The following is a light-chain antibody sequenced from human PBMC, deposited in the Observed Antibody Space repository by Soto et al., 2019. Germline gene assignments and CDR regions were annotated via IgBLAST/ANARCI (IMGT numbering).Light chain of an antibody. CDR1: QSISNW. CDR3: QHYNSYSEA. CDR2: KAS. Sequence: DIQMTQSPSTLSGSVGDRVTITCRASQSISNWLAWYQQKPGKAPKLLIYKASTLKSGVPSRFSGSGSGTEFTLTISSLQPDDFATYYCQHYNSYSEAVGQGTKVEIK. J-gene: IGKJ1*01. V-gene: IGKV1-5*03.